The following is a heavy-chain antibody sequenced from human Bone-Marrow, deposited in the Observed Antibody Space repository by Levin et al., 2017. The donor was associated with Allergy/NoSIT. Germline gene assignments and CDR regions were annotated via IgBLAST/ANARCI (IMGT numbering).Heavy chain of an antibody. J-gene: IGHJ6*02. CDR3: ARDVRDTAMVAHSHYYYYGMDV. Sequence: LSLTCAASGFPFSSYEMNWVRQAPGKGLEWVSYISSSGSTIYYADSVKGRFTISRDNAKNSLYLQMNSLRAEDTAVYYCARDVRDTAMVAHSHYYYYGMDVWGQGTTVTVSS. V-gene: IGHV3-48*03. CDR1: GFPFSSYE. CDR2: ISSSGSTI. D-gene: IGHD5-18*01.